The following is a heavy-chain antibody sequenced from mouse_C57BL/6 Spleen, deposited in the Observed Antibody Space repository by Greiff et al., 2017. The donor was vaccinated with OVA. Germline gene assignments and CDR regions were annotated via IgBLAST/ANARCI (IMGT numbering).Heavy chain of an antibody. Sequence: VQLKESGGGLVKPGGSLKLSCAASGFTFSDYGMHWVRQAPEKGLEWVAYISSGSSTIYYADTVKGRFTISRDNAKNTLFLQMTSLRSEDTAMYYCARARITTSFDYWGQGTTLTVSS. J-gene: IGHJ2*01. CDR2: ISSGSSTI. V-gene: IGHV5-17*01. CDR1: GFTFSDYG. CDR3: ARARITTSFDY. D-gene: IGHD2-4*01.